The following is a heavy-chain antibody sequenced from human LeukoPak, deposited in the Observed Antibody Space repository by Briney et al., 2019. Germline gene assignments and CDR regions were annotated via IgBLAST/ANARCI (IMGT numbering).Heavy chain of an antibody. CDR2: IDATSSYI. D-gene: IGHD3-22*01. V-gene: IGHV3-21*01. J-gene: IGHJ4*02. CDR3: ASSGVSYYYDNSGYFGM. Sequence: PGGSLRLSCAASGFTFSNYNMNWVRQAPGKGLEWVSSIDATSSYIYYADSVKGRFTISRDNSKNSLYLQMNSLRADDTAEYFCASSGVSYYYDNSGYFGMWGQGTQVTVSS. CDR1: GFTFSNYN.